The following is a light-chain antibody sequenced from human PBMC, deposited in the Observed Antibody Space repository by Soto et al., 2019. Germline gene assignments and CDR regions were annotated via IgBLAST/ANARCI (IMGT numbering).Light chain of an antibody. CDR1: QSVSTN. CDR2: GAL. V-gene: IGKV3-15*01. CDR3: QQRSNWPPFT. Sequence: EIVLTQSPATLSVSPGERATLSCRASQSVSTNLAWYQQKPGQAPRLLIYGALSRATGIPARFSASGYGTEFTLTIGSLQSEDFAVYYCQQRSNWPPFTFGPGTKVDIK. J-gene: IGKJ3*01.